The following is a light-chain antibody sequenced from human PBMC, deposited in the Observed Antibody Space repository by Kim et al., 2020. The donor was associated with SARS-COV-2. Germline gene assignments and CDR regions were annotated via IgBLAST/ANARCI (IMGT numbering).Light chain of an antibody. CDR1: SSDIGGYNY. CDR2: DVS. CDR3: TSSTSSSTLDV. V-gene: IGLV2-14*03. Sequence: QSVVTQPASVSGSPGQSITISCTGTSSDIGGYNYVSWYQQHPGKAPKLMIYDVSNRPSGVSNRFSGSKFGNTASLTISGLQAEDEADYYCTSSTSSSTLDVFGTGTKVTVL. J-gene: IGLJ1*01.